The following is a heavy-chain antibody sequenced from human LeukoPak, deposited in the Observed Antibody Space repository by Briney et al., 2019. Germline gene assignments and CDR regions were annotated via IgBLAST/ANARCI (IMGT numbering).Heavy chain of an antibody. CDR2: ISGSGGST. V-gene: IGHV3-23*01. CDR3: AKDLSSRDYVWGSYRPDFDY. D-gene: IGHD3-16*02. CDR1: GFTFSSYG. J-gene: IGHJ4*02. Sequence: WGTLRLSCAASGFTFSSYGMSWVRQAPGKGLEWVSAISGSGGSTYYADSVKGRFTISRDNSKNTLYLQMSSLRAEDTAVYYCAKDLSSRDYVWGSYRPDFDYWGQGTLVTVSS.